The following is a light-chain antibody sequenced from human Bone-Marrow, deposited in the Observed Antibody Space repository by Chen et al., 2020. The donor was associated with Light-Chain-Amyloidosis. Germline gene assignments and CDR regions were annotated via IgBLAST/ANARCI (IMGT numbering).Light chain of an antibody. CDR3: QQTYSIPFT. J-gene: IGKJ3*01. CDR2: AAS. Sequence: DLQMTHSPSSLSASVGDRVTITCRASQSISSYLNWYQQNPGKDTKLLIYAASSLQSGVPSRFSGSGSGTDFTLTISSLKPEDFATYYCQQTYSIPFTFGPGTKVDIK. V-gene: IGKV1-39*01. CDR1: QSISSY.